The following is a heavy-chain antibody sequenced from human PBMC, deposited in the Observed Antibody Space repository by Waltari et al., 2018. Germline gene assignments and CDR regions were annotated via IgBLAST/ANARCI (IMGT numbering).Heavy chain of an antibody. CDR2: ISISGDST. V-gene: IGHV3-23*01. J-gene: IGHJ5*02. Sequence: QLLESGGGLVQPGGSLRLSCAVSGFTLNSDVMNWVRQAQGTGLEWVSAISISGDSTNYAESVKGRFTISRDNSKNALYLQMNSLRAEDTAIYYCAKGVWHWFDPWGQGTLVTVSS. D-gene: IGHD2-21*01. CDR3: AKGVWHWFDP. CDR1: GFTLNSDV.